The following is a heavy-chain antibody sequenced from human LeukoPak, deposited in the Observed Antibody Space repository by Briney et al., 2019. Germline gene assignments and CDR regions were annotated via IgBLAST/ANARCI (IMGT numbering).Heavy chain of an antibody. J-gene: IGHJ6*02. Sequence: TSETLSLTCAVSGGSISSNNWWGWVRQPPGKGLEWIGYIYYSGSTNYNPSLKSRVTISVDTSKNQFSLKLSSVTAADTAVYYCARVGKHCSSTSCYYYYYGMDVWGQGTTVTVSS. CDR3: ARVGKHCSSTSCYYYYYGMDV. D-gene: IGHD2-2*01. V-gene: IGHV4-4*02. CDR2: IYYSGST. CDR1: GGSISSNNW.